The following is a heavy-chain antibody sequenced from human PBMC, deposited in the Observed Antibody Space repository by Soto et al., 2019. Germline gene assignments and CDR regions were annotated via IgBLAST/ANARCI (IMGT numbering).Heavy chain of an antibody. Sequence: QVQLQDSGPGLVKPSETLSLTCTVSGGSITNYYCSWFRQPPGKGLEWIGYIQYNGYSAYNLSLKRRVTMSMDTSKTQFSLMLESVTATDTAVYYCARHGFGSLHGLVDVWGQWTMVIVSS. J-gene: IGHJ6*02. CDR2: IQYNGYS. CDR3: ARHGFGSLHGLVDV. CDR1: GGSITNYY. D-gene: IGHD3-10*01. V-gene: IGHV4-59*08.